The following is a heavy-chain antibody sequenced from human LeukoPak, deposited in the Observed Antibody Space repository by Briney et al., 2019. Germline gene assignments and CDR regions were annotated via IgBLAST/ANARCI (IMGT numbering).Heavy chain of an antibody. CDR1: GFTFSNYV. Sequence: GGSLRLSCAASGFTFSNYVMNWVRQAPGRGLEWVSAISSRGGTSYYADSVKGRFTFSRDNSKNTLYLQMNSLRAEDTAVYYCAKGEMTTATPFDYWGQATLVTVSS. J-gene: IGHJ4*02. D-gene: IGHD4-11*01. V-gene: IGHV3-23*01. CDR3: AKGEMTTATPFDY. CDR2: ISSRGGTS.